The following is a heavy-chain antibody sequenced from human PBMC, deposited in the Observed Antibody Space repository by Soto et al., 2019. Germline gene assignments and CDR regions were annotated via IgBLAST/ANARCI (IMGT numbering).Heavy chain of an antibody. CDR2: IIPIFGTA. Sequence: QVQLVQSGAEVKKPGSSVKVSCKASGGTFSSYAISWVRQAPGQGLEWMGGIIPIFGTANYARKFQGRVTITADESTSTAYKELSSVRSEDTAVYYCARGTPYDILTGSYFDYWGQGTLVTVSS. J-gene: IGHJ4*02. CDR3: ARGTPYDILTGSYFDY. CDR1: GGTFSSYA. V-gene: IGHV1-69*01. D-gene: IGHD3-9*01.